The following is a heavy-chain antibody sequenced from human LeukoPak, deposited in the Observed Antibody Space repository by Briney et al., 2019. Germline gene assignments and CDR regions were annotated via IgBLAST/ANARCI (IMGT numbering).Heavy chain of an antibody. J-gene: IGHJ6*03. CDR1: GGSISSYY. V-gene: IGHV4-59*01. Sequence: SETLSLTCTVSGGSISSYYWSWIRQPPGKGLEWIGYIYYSGSTNYNPSLKSRATISVDTSKNQFSLKLSSVTAADTAVYYCARTSGMTTVYFYYMDVWGKGTTVTVSS. D-gene: IGHD4-11*01. CDR2: IYYSGST. CDR3: ARTSGMTTVYFYYMDV.